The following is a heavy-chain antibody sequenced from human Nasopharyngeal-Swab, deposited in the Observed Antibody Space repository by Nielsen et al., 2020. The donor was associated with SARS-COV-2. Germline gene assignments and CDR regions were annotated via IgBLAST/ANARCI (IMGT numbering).Heavy chain of an antibody. J-gene: IGHJ2*01. Sequence: SVKVSCKASGYTFTSYAMHWVRQAPGQRLEWMGWINAGNGNTKYSQKFQGRVTITRDTSASTAYMELSSLRSEDTAVYYCARYSSTNWYFDLWGRGTLVTVSS. V-gene: IGHV1-3*01. CDR1: GYTFTSYA. CDR3: ARYSSTNWYFDL. CDR2: INAGNGNT. D-gene: IGHD6-13*01.